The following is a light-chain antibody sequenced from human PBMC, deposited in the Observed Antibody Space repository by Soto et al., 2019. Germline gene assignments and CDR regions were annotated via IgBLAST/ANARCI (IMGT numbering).Light chain of an antibody. V-gene: IGLV2-8*01. CDR2: EVN. J-gene: IGLJ1*01. CDR1: HSDVGRYNY. Sequence: QSALTQPASVSGSPGQSITISCTGTHSDVGRYNYVSWYQQHPGKAPKLMIYEVNKRPSGVPDRFSGSKSGNTASLTVSGLQAEDEADYYCSSYAGSSNVFGTGTKVTVL. CDR3: SSYAGSSNV.